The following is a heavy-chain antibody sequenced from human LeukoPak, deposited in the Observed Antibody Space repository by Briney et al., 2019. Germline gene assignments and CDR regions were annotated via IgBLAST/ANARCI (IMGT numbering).Heavy chain of an antibody. V-gene: IGHV3-21*01. Sequence: PGGSLRLSCAASGFTFSSYTMKWVRQTSGKGLEWVSSISSSSSYIYQADSVKGRFTISRDNAKNSLYLQMNSLRAEDTAVYYCARVVWGQLTYYFDYWGQGTLVTVSS. CDR2: ISSSSSYI. D-gene: IGHD3-16*01. CDR3: ARVVWGQLTYYFDY. J-gene: IGHJ4*02. CDR1: GFTFSSYT.